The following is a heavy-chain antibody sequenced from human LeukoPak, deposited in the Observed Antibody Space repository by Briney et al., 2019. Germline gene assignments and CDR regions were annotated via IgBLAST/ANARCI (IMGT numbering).Heavy chain of an antibody. D-gene: IGHD5-24*01. Sequence: SETLSLTCTISGGSISSHYWSWIRQPAGKGLEWIGRVYTSGSTNYNPSLKSRVTMSLDTSKNQFSLTLTSVSAADTAVYYCARARRDGYNLRGFVDYWGQGTLVTVSS. J-gene: IGHJ4*02. V-gene: IGHV4-4*07. CDR3: ARARRDGYNLRGFVDY. CDR1: GGSISSHY. CDR2: VYTSGST.